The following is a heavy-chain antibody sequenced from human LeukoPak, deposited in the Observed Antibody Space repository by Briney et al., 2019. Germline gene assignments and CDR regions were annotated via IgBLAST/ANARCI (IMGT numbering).Heavy chain of an antibody. CDR1: GFTFSSYW. V-gene: IGHV3-7*03. CDR3: TTDRYDSSGYGFDY. CDR2: IKKDGSEK. Sequence: GGSLRLSCAASGFTFSSYWMSWVRQAPGKGLEWVANIKKDGSEKYYVDSVKGRFTISRDNAKNSLYLQMNSLRAEDTAVYYCTTDRYDSSGYGFDYWGQGTLVTVSS. D-gene: IGHD3-22*01. J-gene: IGHJ4*02.